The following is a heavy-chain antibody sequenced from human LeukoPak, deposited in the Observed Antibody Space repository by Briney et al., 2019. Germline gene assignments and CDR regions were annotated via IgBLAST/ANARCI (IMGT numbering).Heavy chain of an antibody. Sequence: SETLSLTCTVSGGSFSSRTYYWDWIRQPPGKGLEWIGSIFYSGSTYYSPSLKSRVTISVDTSKNQFSLKLSSVTAADTAVYYCARLWFGDDAFDIWGQGTMVTVSS. V-gene: IGHV4-39*07. J-gene: IGHJ3*02. D-gene: IGHD3-10*01. CDR1: GGSFSSRTYY. CDR2: IFYSGST. CDR3: ARLWFGDDAFDI.